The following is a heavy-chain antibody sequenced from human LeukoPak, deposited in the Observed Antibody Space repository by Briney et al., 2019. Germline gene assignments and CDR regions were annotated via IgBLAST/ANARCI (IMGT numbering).Heavy chain of an antibody. CDR3: ATHVNIGPIAVAGTWSDTFDI. CDR1: GYTFTSYG. D-gene: IGHD6-19*01. J-gene: IGHJ3*02. V-gene: IGHV1-24*01. CDR2: FDPEDGET. Sequence: ASVKVSCKASGYTFTSYGISWVRQAPGQGLELMGGFDPEDGETVYAQKFQGRVTMTEDTSTDTAYMELSSLRSEDTAVYYCATHVNIGPIAVAGTWSDTFDIWGQGTMVTVSS.